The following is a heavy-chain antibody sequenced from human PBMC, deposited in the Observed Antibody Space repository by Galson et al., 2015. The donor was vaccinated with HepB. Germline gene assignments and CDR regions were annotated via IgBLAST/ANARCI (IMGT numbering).Heavy chain of an antibody. Sequence: SVKVSCKASGYTFTGYYMHWVRLAPGQGLEWMGWINPNSGGTNYAQKFQGWVTMTRDTSISTAYMELSRLRSDDTAVYYCARDRRGVGEPNWFDPWGQGTLVTVSS. CDR1: GYTFTGYY. D-gene: IGHD3-10*01. CDR3: ARDRRGVGEPNWFDP. V-gene: IGHV1-2*04. CDR2: INPNSGGT. J-gene: IGHJ5*02.